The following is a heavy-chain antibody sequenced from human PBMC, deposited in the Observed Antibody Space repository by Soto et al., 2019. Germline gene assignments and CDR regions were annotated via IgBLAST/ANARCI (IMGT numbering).Heavy chain of an antibody. J-gene: IGHJ4*02. V-gene: IGHV3-23*01. CDR3: ASDPPIFGVESVWDY. D-gene: IGHD3-3*01. Sequence: PGGSLRLSCAASGFTFSSYAMSWVRQAPGKGLEWVSAISGSGGSTYYADSVKGRFTISRDNSKNTLYLQMNSLRAEDTAVYYCASDPPIFGVESVWDYWGQGTLVTVSS. CDR2: ISGSGGST. CDR1: GFTFSSYA.